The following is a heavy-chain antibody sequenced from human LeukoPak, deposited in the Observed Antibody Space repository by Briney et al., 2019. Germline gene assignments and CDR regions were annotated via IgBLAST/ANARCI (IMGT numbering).Heavy chain of an antibody. V-gene: IGHV4-34*01. Sequence: SETLSLTCTVSGGSISTYYWNWIRQPPGKGLEWIGEINHSGSTNYNPSLKSRVTISVDTSKNQFSLKLSSVTAADTAVYYCARVSITMVRGVIITWKYYYYYMDVWGKGTTVTISS. J-gene: IGHJ6*03. D-gene: IGHD3-10*01. CDR1: GGSISTYY. CDR3: ARVSITMVRGVIITWKYYYYYMDV. CDR2: INHSGST.